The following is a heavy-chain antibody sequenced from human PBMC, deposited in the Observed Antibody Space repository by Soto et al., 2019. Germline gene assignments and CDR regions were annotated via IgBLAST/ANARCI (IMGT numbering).Heavy chain of an antibody. V-gene: IGHV3-74*03. CDR1: GFSFSTYW. Sequence: RRLSCAASGFSFSTYWMHWVRQAPGKGLVWVSRIKGDGSETKYADSVKGRFTISRDNAKNTLYLQMNSLRAEDTAVYYCENDLHTAATDYWGQQTLVPVSS. D-gene: IGHD6-13*01. CDR2: IKGDGSET. J-gene: IGHJ4*02. CDR3: ENDLHTAATDY.